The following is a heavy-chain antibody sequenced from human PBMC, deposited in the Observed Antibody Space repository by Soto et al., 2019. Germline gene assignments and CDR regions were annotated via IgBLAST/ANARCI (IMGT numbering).Heavy chain of an antibody. CDR1: GGSVSSGSYY. CDR3: ARGRRSESYFDY. J-gene: IGHJ4*02. V-gene: IGHV4-61*01. CDR2: VYFSGST. Sequence: SETLSLTCTVSGGSVSSGSYYWSWIRQPPGKGLEWIGYVYFSGSTNYNPSLKSRVTISVDTSKNQFSLKLSSVTAADTAVYYCARGRRSESYFDYWGQGTWSPSPQ.